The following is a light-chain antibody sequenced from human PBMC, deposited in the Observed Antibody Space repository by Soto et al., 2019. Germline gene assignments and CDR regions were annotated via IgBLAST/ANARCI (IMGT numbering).Light chain of an antibody. CDR2: SXX. J-gene: IGLJ3*02. Sequence: QSVLTQPPSASGTPGQRVTISCSGSSSSIGSNTVNWYQQLPGTAXXLXXYSXXXRXXXXXXXXSXSXPXXXXXXXXXGLXSEDEADYYCAAWDDSLNGRVFGGGTQLTVL. V-gene: IGLV1-44*01. CDR3: AAWDDSLNGRV. CDR1: SSSIGSNT.